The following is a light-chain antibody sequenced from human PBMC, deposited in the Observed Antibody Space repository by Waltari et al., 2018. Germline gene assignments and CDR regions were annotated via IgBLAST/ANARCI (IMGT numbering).Light chain of an antibody. CDR2: GST. J-gene: IGLJ3*02. Sequence: QSVLTQPPPVSGAPGQGVPISCTGSGSHIGAGSAVHWYQQLPRAAPKLLIYGSTSRPLGVPARFFGSTSGTSASLAITGLQAEDEADYYCQSYDTSLSVVFGGGTKLTVL. CDR1: GSHIGAGSA. V-gene: IGLV1-40*01. CDR3: QSYDTSLSVV.